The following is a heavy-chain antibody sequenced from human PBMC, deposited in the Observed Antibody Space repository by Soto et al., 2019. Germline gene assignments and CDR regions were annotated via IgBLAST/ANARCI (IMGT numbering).Heavy chain of an antibody. CDR3: ARSPYYDFWSGYSYDAFDI. Sequence: SETLSLTCTVSGGSISSYYWSWIRQPPGKGLEWIGYIYYSGSSNYNSSLKSRVTISVDTSKNQFSLKLSSVTAADTAVYYCARSPYYDFWSGYSYDAFDIWGQGTMVTVSS. CDR1: GGSISSYY. V-gene: IGHV4-59*01. D-gene: IGHD3-3*01. CDR2: IYYSGSS. J-gene: IGHJ3*02.